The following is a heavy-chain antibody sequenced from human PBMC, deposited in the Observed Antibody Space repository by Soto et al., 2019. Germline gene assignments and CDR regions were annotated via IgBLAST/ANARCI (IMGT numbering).Heavy chain of an antibody. V-gene: IGHV4-31*03. CDR3: ARGSSIAGLYYGLYV. CDR2: NYCSGIN. CDR1: GGSISSGGYY. Sequence: QVQLQESGPGLVKPSQTLSLTCTVSGGSISSGGYYWTWIRQHPGKGLEWIGYNYCSGINDYNTSIKSRVTISLDTSKNQFSLKLSSVYAAYTAVYSCARGSSIAGLYYGLYVCGQGTTVTVSS. J-gene: IGHJ6*02. D-gene: IGHD6-6*01.